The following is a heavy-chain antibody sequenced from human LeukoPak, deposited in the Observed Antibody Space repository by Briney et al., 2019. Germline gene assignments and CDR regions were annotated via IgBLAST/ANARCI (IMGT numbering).Heavy chain of an antibody. V-gene: IGHV1-69*05. D-gene: IGHD5-18*01. CDR1: GGTFSSYA. Sequence: ASVKVSCKASGGTFSSYATSWVRQAPGQGLEWMGGIIPIFGTANYAQQFQGRVTITTDESTSTAYMELSSLRSEDTAVYYCARGERGYSYVTHYWGQGTLVTVSS. CDR3: ARGERGYSYVTHY. J-gene: IGHJ4*02. CDR2: IIPIFGTA.